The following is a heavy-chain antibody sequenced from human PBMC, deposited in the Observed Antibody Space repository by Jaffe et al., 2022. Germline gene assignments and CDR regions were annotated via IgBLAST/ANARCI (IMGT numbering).Heavy chain of an antibody. CDR3: ARGFMFRGAIGAFDI. Sequence: EVQLVESGGGLVQPGGSLRLSCAASGFTFSSYWMSWVRQAPGKGLEWVANIKQDGSEKYYVDSVKGRFTISRDNAVNSLYLQMNTLRAEDTAVYYCARGFMFRGAIGAFDIWGQGTMVTVSS. J-gene: IGHJ3*02. CDR1: GFTFSSYW. CDR2: IKQDGSEK. D-gene: IGHD3-10*01. V-gene: IGHV3-7*05.